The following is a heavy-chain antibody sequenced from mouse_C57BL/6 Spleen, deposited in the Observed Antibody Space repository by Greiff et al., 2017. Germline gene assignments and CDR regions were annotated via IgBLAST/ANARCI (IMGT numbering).Heavy chain of an antibody. J-gene: IGHJ3*01. CDR3: TSDYGNYAWFAY. V-gene: IGHV1-15*01. CDR1: GYTFTDYE. Sequence: VQLQESGAELVRPGASVPLSCKASGYTFTDYEMHWVKQTPVHGLEWIGAIDPETGGTAYNQKFKGKAILTADKSSSTAYMELRSLTSEDSAVYYCTSDYGNYAWFAYWGQGTLVTVSA. CDR2: IDPETGGT. D-gene: IGHD2-1*01.